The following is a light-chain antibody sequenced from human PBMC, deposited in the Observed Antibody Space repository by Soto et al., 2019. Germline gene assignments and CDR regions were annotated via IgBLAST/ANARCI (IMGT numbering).Light chain of an antibody. J-gene: IGLJ1*01. Sequence: QSVLTQPRSVSGSPGQSVTIACTGTSGDVGGHNYVSWYQQHPGKAPQLMIYDVTKRPSGVPDRFSGSKSGSTASLTISGLQAEDEADYYCCSYAGSYTYVFGTGTKVTVL. CDR1: SGDVGGHNY. V-gene: IGLV2-11*01. CDR3: CSYAGSYTYV. CDR2: DVT.